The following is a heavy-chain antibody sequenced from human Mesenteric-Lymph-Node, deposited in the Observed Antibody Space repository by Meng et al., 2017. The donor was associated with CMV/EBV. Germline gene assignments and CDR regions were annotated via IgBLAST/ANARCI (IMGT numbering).Heavy chain of an antibody. V-gene: IGHV3-20*04. CDR2: INWNGGST. CDR3: ARALYCSSTSCSYYFDY. CDR1: GFTFDDYG. D-gene: IGHD2-2*01. J-gene: IGHJ4*02. Sequence: GGSLKISCAASGFTFDDYGMSWVRQAPGKGLEWVSGINWNGGSTGYADSVKGRFTISRDNAKNSLYLQMNSLRAEDTALYYCARALYCSSTSCSYYFDYWGQGTLVTVSS.